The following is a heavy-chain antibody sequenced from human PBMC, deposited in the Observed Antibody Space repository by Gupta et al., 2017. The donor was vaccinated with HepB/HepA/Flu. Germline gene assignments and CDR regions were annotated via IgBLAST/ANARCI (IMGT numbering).Heavy chain of an antibody. CDR1: GGSFRGYY. J-gene: IGHJ2*01. Sequence: QGQLQQWGAGLLKPSETLSLTCAAYGGSFRGYYWSWIRQPPGKGLEWIGEINHSGSTNYNPSLKSRVTISVDTSKNQFSLKLSSVTAADTAVYYCARGRVGATYYWYFDLWGRGTLVTVSS. V-gene: IGHV4-34*01. D-gene: IGHD1-26*01. CDR2: INHSGST. CDR3: ARGRVGATYYWYFDL.